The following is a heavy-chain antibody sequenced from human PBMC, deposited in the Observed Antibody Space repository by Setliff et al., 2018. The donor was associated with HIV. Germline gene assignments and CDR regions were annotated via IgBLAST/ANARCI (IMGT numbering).Heavy chain of an antibody. Sequence: PSETLSLTCAVSDYSISSDYYWGWIRQPPGKGLEWIGSFSPRGRTYQNASLKSRVTISVDRSKNQFSLKLTSVTAADTAVYYCARYCSGGSCPDYWGQGTLVTVSS. V-gene: IGHV4-38-2*01. CDR1: DYSISSDYY. D-gene: IGHD2-15*01. CDR2: FSPRGRT. J-gene: IGHJ4*02. CDR3: ARYCSGGSCPDY.